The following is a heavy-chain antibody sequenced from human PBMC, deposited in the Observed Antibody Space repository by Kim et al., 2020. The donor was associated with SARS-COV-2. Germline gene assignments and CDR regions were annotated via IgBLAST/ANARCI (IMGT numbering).Heavy chain of an antibody. J-gene: IGHJ6*02. D-gene: IGHD3-3*01. Sequence: ASVKVSCKASGYTFTSYGISWVRQAPGQGLEWMGWISAYNGNTNYAQKLQGRVTMTTDTSTSTAYMELRSLRSDDTAVYYCARDRVDSFTIFGVVTLYGMDVWSQGTTVTVSS. CDR1: GYTFTSYG. CDR2: ISAYNGNT. CDR3: ARDRVDSFTIFGVVTLYGMDV. V-gene: IGHV1-18*04.